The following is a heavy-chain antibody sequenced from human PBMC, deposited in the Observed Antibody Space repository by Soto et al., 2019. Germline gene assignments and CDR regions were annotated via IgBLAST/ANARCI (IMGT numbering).Heavy chain of an antibody. D-gene: IGHD6-13*01. J-gene: IGHJ4*02. CDR1: GGSIGNSY. V-gene: IGHV4-59*08. CDR2: IYYSGSS. Sequence: QVQLQESGPGLVKPSETLSLTCTVSGGSIGNSYWSWIRQSPGKGLEWIGYIYYSGSSNYNPSLKSRVSISVETSKNQFSLKLSSVTAADPAVYYCARHSSSWPIFDYWGQGTLVIVSS. CDR3: ARHSSSWPIFDY.